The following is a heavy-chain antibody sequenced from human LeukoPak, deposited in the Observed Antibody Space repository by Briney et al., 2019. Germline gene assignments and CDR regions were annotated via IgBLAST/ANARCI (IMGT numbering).Heavy chain of an antibody. Sequence: SETLSLTCTVSGGSISSYYWSWIRQPPGKGLEWIGYIYTSGSTNYNPSLKSRVTISVDTSKNQFSLKLSSVTAADTAVYYCARIPSYSAAFDISGQGTMVTVSS. J-gene: IGHJ3*02. CDR2: IYTSGST. D-gene: IGHD3-10*01. V-gene: IGHV4-4*09. CDR3: ARIPSYSAAFDI. CDR1: GGSISSYY.